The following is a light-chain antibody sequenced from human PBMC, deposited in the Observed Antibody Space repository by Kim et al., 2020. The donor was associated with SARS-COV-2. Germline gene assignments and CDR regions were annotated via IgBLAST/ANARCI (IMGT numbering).Light chain of an antibody. CDR3: QSYDSSLSVVV. CDR2: GNN. Sequence: QRVTISCTGSSSNIGAGYDVHWYQQLPGTAPKLLIYGNNNRPSGVPDRFSGSRSGTSASLAITGLQADDEADYYCQSYDSSLSVVVFGGGTQLTVL. J-gene: IGLJ2*01. V-gene: IGLV1-40*01. CDR1: SSNIGAGYD.